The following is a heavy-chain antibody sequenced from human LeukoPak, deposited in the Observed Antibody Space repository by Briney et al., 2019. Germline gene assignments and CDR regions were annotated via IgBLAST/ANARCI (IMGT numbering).Heavy chain of an antibody. CDR2: IYYSGST. Sequence: PSQTLSLTCTVSGGSISSGDYYWSWIRQPPGKGLEWIGYIYYSGSTYYNPSLKSRVTISVDTSKNQFSLKLSSVTAADTAVYYCARLPYYDRSGYYSPFDYWGQGTLVTVSS. D-gene: IGHD3-22*01. CDR1: GGSISSGDYY. CDR3: ARLPYYDRSGYYSPFDY. J-gene: IGHJ4*02. V-gene: IGHV4-30-4*01.